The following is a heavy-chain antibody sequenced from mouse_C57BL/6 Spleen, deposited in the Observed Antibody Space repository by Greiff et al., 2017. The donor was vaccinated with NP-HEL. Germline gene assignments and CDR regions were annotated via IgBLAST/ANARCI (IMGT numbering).Heavy chain of an antibody. Sequence: QVQLQQPGAELVMPGASVTLSCKASGYTFTSYWLHWVKQRPGQGLEWIGEIDPSDSYTNYNQKFKGKSTLTVDKSSSTAYMQLSSLTSEDSAVYYCTRYSKGAMDYWGQGTSVTVSS. J-gene: IGHJ4*01. CDR2: IDPSDSYT. CDR1: GYTFTSYW. CDR3: TRYSKGAMDY. D-gene: IGHD2-5*01. V-gene: IGHV1-69*01.